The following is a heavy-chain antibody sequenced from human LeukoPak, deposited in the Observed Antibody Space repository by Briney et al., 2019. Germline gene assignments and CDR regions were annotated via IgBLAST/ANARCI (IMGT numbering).Heavy chain of an antibody. J-gene: IGHJ5*02. Sequence: PSETLSLTCAVYGGSFSGYYWSWIRQPPGKGLEWIGEINHSGSTNYNPSLKSRVTISVDTSKNRFSLKLSSVTAADTAVYYCARAVGYSYPNWFDPWGQGTLVTVSS. V-gene: IGHV4-34*01. CDR1: GGSFSGYY. D-gene: IGHD5-18*01. CDR3: ARAVGYSYPNWFDP. CDR2: INHSGST.